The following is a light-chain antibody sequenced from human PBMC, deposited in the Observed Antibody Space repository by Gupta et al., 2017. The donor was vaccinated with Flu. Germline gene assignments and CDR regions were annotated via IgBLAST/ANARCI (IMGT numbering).Light chain of an antibody. CDR1: QTIALY. CDR3: QQSFRSPIT. J-gene: IGKJ4*01. Sequence: DIQITQSPASLSASTGDTITITCRTSQTIALYLNWYQQKSAKAPKLLIHTASTLQSGVPSRFSGSGFGANFNLTISGLQPEDFATYFCQQSFRSPITFGGGTKIEIK. CDR2: TAS. V-gene: IGKV1-39*01.